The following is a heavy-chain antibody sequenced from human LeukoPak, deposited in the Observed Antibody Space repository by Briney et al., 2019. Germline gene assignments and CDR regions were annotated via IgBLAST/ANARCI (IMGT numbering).Heavy chain of an antibody. D-gene: IGHD3-9*01. V-gene: IGHV4-39*07. J-gene: IGHJ4*02. CDR3: ARGPLEYDILSGYYRPCFDF. Sequence: SETLSLTCTVSGGSISSSSYYWGWIHQPPGKWLEWIGSIYFSGSNYYNPSRRSRVTISVDTSKNQFSLKLSSVTAADTAVYYCARGPLEYDILSGYYRPCFDFWGQGTLVTVSS. CDR1: GGSISSSSYY. CDR2: IYFSGSN.